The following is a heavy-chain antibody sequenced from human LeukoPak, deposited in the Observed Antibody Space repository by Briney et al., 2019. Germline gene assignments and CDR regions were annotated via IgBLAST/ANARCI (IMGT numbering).Heavy chain of an antibody. Sequence: SETLSLTCTVSGGSISSYYWSWIRQPPGKGLEWIGYIYCSGSTNYNPSLKSRVTISVDTSKNQFSLKLSSVTAADTAVYYCARMPRYSYGTLDYWGQGTLVTVSS. CDR3: ARMPRYSYGTLDY. CDR2: IYCSGST. J-gene: IGHJ4*02. CDR1: GGSISSYY. V-gene: IGHV4-59*01. D-gene: IGHD5-18*01.